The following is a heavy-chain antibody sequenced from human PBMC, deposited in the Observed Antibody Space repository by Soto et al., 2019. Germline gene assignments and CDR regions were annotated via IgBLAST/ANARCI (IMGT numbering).Heavy chain of an antibody. CDR2: ISWNSGSI. V-gene: IGHV3-9*01. CDR1: GFTFDDYA. Sequence: GGSLRLSCAASGFTFDDYAMHWVRQAPGKGLEWVSGISWNSGSIGYADSVKGRFTISRDNAKNSLYLQMNSLRAEDTALYYCAKDIFTLDPITMVRGAKVYAGFDIWGQGTMVTVSS. D-gene: IGHD3-10*01. CDR3: AKDIFTLDPITMVRGAKVYAGFDI. J-gene: IGHJ3*02.